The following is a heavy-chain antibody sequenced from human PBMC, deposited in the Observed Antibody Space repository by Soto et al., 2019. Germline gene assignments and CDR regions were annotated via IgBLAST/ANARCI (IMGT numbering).Heavy chain of an antibody. Sequence: ASVKVSCKASGGTFSSHAISWVRQAPGQGLEWMGGIIPIFGTANYAQKFQGRVTITADESTSTAYMELSSLRSEDTAVYYCASGSNYDFWSGYPFPGVTPYYYGMDVWGQGTTVTVSS. J-gene: IGHJ6*02. CDR3: ASGSNYDFWSGYPFPGVTPYYYGMDV. CDR2: IIPIFGTA. V-gene: IGHV1-69*13. CDR1: GGTFSSHA. D-gene: IGHD3-3*01.